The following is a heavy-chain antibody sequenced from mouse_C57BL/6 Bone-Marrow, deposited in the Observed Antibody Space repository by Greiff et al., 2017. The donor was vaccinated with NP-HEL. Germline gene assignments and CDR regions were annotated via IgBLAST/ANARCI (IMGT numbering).Heavy chain of an antibody. CDR1: GFTFTDYY. CDR3: ARSVLGYFDV. Sequence: EVKVVESGGGLVQPGGSLSLSCAASGFTFTDYYMSWVRQPPGKALEWLGFIRNKANGYTTEYSASVKGRFTISRDNSQSILYLQMNALRAEDSATYYCARSVLGYFDVWGTGTTVTVSS. J-gene: IGHJ1*03. CDR2: IRNKANGYTT. V-gene: IGHV7-3*01.